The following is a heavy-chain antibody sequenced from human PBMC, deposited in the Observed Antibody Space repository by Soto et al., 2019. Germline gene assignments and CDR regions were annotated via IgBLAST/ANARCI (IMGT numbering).Heavy chain of an antibody. Sequence: PSETLSLTCIVSGSISSTEYYWGWIRQPPGKGLEWIGSVYYSGSTDYNPSLKSRVTISVDTSKNQFSLRVSSVTAADTALYYCARQLNYDFWSGSGYFDNWGQGALVTFSS. CDR3: ARQLNYDFWSGSGYFDN. CDR2: VYYSGST. J-gene: IGHJ4*02. CDR1: GSISSTEYY. V-gene: IGHV4-39*01. D-gene: IGHD3-3*01.